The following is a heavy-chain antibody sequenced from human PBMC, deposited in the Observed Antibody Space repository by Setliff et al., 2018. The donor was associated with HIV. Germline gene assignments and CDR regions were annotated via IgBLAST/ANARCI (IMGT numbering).Heavy chain of an antibody. CDR3: ARRRETIVVVIGIPNWYFDL. J-gene: IGHJ2*01. D-gene: IGHD2-21*01. CDR1: SYSISSGYY. V-gene: IGHV4-38-2*01. Sequence: PSETLSLTCAVSSYSISSGYYWGWIRQPPGKGLEWIGTIYHSGSTYYNPSLKSRVTISVDTSKNQFSLRLSSVTAADSAVYYCARRRETIVVVIGIPNWYFDLWGRGTLVTVSS. CDR2: IYHSGST.